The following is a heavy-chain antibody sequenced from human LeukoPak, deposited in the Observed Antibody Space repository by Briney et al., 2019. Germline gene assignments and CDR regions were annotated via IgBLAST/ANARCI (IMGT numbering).Heavy chain of an antibody. J-gene: IGHJ5*02. CDR3: AVSNGGYGP. D-gene: IGHD5-12*01. Sequence: GVPLSLSCASSALNFTAYCMHWVRQDPRQGLLCVSRINSDGTTTNYADSVKGRFTISRDNAKNTLFLQMNSLRAEDTAVYFCAVSNGGYGPWGQGALVTVSS. V-gene: IGHV3-74*01. CDR1: ALNFTAYC. CDR2: INSDGTTT.